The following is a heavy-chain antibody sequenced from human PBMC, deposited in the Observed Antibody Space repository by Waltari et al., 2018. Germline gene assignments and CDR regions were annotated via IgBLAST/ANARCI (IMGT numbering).Heavy chain of an antibody. J-gene: IGHJ6*03. D-gene: IGHD3-3*01. V-gene: IGHV3-21*06. Sequence: EVQLVESGGGLVKPGGSLRLSCAASGFAFSNSNMNWVRQAPGKGLEWVSSISGSGTYIYYSDSVKGRFTISRDNAKNSLFLQMNSLRAEDTAVYYCARENLGVIIFHYYFMDVWGKGTTVTISS. CDR1: GFAFSNSN. CDR2: ISGSGTYI. CDR3: ARENLGVIIFHYYFMDV.